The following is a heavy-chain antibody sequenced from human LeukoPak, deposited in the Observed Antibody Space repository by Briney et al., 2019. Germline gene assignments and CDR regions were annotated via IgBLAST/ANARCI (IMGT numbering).Heavy chain of an antibody. D-gene: IGHD6-19*01. CDR2: ISGSGGST. CDR3: ASPQWLVRRYYYYGMDV. CDR1: GFTFSSYA. V-gene: IGHV3-23*01. Sequence: QPGGSLRLSCAASGFTFSSYAMSWVRQAPGKGLEWVSAISGSGGSTYYADSVKGRFTISRDNSKNTLYLQMNSLRAEDTAVYYCASPQWLVRRYYYYGMDVWGQGTTVTVSS. J-gene: IGHJ6*02.